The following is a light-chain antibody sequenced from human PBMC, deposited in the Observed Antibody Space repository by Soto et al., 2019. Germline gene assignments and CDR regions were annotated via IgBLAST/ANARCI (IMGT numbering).Light chain of an antibody. J-gene: IGLJ3*02. CDR3: SSYTSSTTWV. CDR2: EVS. CDR1: SSDVGAYNY. Sequence: QSALTQPASVSGSPGQSITISCTGTSSDVGAYNYVSWYQQHPGKDPKLMIYEVSYRPSGVSDRFSGSRSGNTASLTISGLQAEDESHYYCSSYTSSTTWVSGGGTQLTVL. V-gene: IGLV2-14*01.